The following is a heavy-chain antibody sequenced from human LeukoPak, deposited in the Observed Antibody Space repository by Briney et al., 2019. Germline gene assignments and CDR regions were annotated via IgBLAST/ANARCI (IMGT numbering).Heavy chain of an antibody. V-gene: IGHV3-30-3*01. D-gene: IGHD3-22*01. J-gene: IGHJ4*02. CDR3: ARVTRYYDSSALGYYFDY. Sequence: GGSLRLSCAASGFTFSSYAMHRVRQAPGKGLEWVAVISYDGSNKYYADSVKGRFTISRDNSKNTLYLQMNSLRAEDTAVYYCARVTRYYDSSALGYYFDYWGQGTLVTVSS. CDR1: GFTFSSYA. CDR2: ISYDGSNK.